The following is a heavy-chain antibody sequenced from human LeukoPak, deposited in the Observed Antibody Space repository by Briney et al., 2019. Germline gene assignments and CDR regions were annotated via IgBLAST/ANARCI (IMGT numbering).Heavy chain of an antibody. V-gene: IGHV4-59*01. CDR2: IYYSGST. CDR1: GGSISSYY. D-gene: IGHD2-2*01. J-gene: IGHJ5*02. CDR3: AKGALAVVFAQYNWLDP. Sequence: SETLSLTCTVSGGSISSYYWSWIRQPPGKGLEWIGYIYYSGSTNYNPSLKSRVTISVDTSKNQFSLKLSSVTAADTAVYYCAKGALAVVFAQYNWLDPWGQGTLVTVSS.